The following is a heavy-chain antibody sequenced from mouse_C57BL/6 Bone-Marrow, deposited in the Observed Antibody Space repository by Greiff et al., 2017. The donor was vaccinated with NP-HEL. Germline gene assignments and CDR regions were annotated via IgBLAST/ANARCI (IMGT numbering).Heavy chain of an antibody. V-gene: IGHV14-4*01. D-gene: IGHD1-1*01. Sequence: VQLQQSGAELVRPGASVKLSCTASGFNIKDDYMHWVKQRPEQGLEWIGWIDPENGDTEYASKFQGKATITADTSSNTAYLQLSSLTSEDTAVYSCTPNYGQGFAYWGQGTLVTVSA. CDR2: IDPENGDT. CDR1: GFNIKDDY. J-gene: IGHJ3*01. CDR3: TPNYGQGFAY.